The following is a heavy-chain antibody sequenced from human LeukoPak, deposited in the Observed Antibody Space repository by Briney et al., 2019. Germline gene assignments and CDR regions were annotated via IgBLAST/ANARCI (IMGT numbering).Heavy chain of an antibody. CDR2: INPSGGST. CDR3: ARGLSYDSSGYYYDSKYYFDY. V-gene: IGHV1-46*01. J-gene: IGHJ4*02. CDR1: GYTFTSYY. Sequence: GASVKVSCKASGYTFTSYYMHRVRQAPGQGLEWMGIINPSGGSTTYAQKFQGRVTMTRDMSTSTVYMELSSLGSEDTAVYYCARGLSYDSSGYYYDSKYYFDYWGQGTLVTVSS. D-gene: IGHD3-22*01.